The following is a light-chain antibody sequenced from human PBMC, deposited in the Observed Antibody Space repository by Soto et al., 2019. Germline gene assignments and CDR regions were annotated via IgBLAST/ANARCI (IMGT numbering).Light chain of an antibody. J-gene: IGKJ4*01. CDR1: QSLLQSNGYNY. Sequence: DIVLAQSPLSLPVTPGEPASISCRSSQSLLQSNGYNYLDWYLQKPGQSPQLLIYLGSNRASGVPDMFSGSGSGTDFTLKISRVEAEDVGVYYCMQALQTPLTFGGGTKVEIK. CDR2: LGS. CDR3: MQALQTPLT. V-gene: IGKV2-28*01.